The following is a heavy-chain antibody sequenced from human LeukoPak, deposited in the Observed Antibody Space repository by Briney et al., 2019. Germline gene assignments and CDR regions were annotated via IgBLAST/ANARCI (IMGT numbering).Heavy chain of an antibody. J-gene: IGHJ4*02. CDR3: ARVAGSSGWAGEIDY. Sequence: SETLSLTCTVSGYSISSGFYWGWIRQPPGKGLECIGSIYHSGSTYYNPSLKSRVTISVDTSKNQFSLNLSSVTAADTAVYYCARVAGSSGWAGEIDYWGQGTLVTVSS. V-gene: IGHV4-38-2*02. CDR1: GYSISSGFY. D-gene: IGHD6-19*01. CDR2: IYHSGST.